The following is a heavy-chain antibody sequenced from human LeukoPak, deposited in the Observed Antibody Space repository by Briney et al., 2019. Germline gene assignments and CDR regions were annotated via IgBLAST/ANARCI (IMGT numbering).Heavy chain of an antibody. CDR1: GFTFSSYA. D-gene: IGHD6-13*01. Sequence: PGGSLRLSCAASGFTFSSYAMHWVRQAPGKGLEWVAVISYDGSNKYYADSVKGRFTISRDNSKNTLYLQMNSLRAEDMALYYCAKDVGEQQLYAFDIWGQGTMVTVSS. CDR3: AKDVGEQQLYAFDI. V-gene: IGHV3-30-3*01. J-gene: IGHJ3*02. CDR2: ISYDGSNK.